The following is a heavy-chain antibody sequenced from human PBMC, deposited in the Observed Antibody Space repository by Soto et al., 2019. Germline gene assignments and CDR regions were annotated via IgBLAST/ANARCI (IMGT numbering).Heavy chain of an antibody. CDR3: AREIERELNY. CDR1: GFTFSSYA. V-gene: IGHV3-30*04. D-gene: IGHD1-26*01. CDR2: ISYDGRNR. Sequence: QVQLVESGGGVVQPGRSLRLSCAVSGFTFSSYAMHWVRQAPGKGLEWVAVISYDGRNRNYADSVKGRFTISRDNSKNTLYLQMSSLRAEDTAVDYCAREIERELNYWGQGTLITVSS. J-gene: IGHJ4*02.